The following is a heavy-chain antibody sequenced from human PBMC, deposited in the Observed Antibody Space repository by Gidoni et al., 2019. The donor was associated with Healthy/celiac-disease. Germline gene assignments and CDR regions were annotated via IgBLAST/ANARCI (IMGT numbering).Heavy chain of an antibody. V-gene: IGHV3-33*01. CDR2: IVYDGSNK. CDR1: GFTFSSYG. J-gene: IGHJ4*02. CDR3: ARTAAGTLEYYFDY. Sequence: QVQLVESGGGVVQPGRYLRLSCAASGFTFSSYGMYWVRQAPGKGLEWVAVIVYDGSNKYYSDSVKCRFTISRDNSKNTLYLQMNSLRAEDTAVYYCARTAAGTLEYYFDYWGQGTLVTVSS. D-gene: IGHD6-13*01.